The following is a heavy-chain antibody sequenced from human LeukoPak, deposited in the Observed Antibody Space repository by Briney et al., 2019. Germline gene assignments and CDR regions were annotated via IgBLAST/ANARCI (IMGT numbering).Heavy chain of an antibody. J-gene: IGHJ4*02. CDR3: ARLYCSSTSCSYYFDY. Sequence: SVKVSCKASGYTFTGYYMHWVRQAPGQGLEWMGRIIPILGIANYAQKFQGRVTITADKSTSTAYMELSSLRSEDTAVYYCARLYCSSTSCSYYFDYWGQGTLVTVSS. V-gene: IGHV1-69*02. D-gene: IGHD2-2*01. CDR1: GYTFTGYY. CDR2: IIPILGIA.